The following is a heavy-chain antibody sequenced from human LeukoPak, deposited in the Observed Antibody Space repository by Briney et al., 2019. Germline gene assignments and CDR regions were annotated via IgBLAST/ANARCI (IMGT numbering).Heavy chain of an antibody. Sequence: GASVKVSCKASAYTFTAYYIHWVRQAPGQGPEWMGWIKPNSGGTKYAQKFQGRVTMTRDTSITTAYMELSGLTSDDTALYYCARDAGSSGIFSHWGQGSLVTVSS. CDR1: AYTFTAYY. D-gene: IGHD3-10*01. J-gene: IGHJ4*02. V-gene: IGHV1-2*02. CDR3: ARDAGSSGIFSH. CDR2: IKPNSGGT.